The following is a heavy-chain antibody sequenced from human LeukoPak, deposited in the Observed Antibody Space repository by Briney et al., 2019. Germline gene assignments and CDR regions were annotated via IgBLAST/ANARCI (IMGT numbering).Heavy chain of an antibody. D-gene: IGHD5-24*01. J-gene: IGHJ4*02. CDR1: GNTFTSYY. CDR2: ITPSGGT. Sequence: ASVKVSCKASGNTFTSYYIHWVRQAPGQGLEWMGWITPSGGTNYPQKFQGRVAITWDTSITTAYMDLSRLTSDDTAVYYCARDRYGDALAPLDYWGQGALVTVS. CDR3: ARDRYGDALAPLDY. V-gene: IGHV1-2*02.